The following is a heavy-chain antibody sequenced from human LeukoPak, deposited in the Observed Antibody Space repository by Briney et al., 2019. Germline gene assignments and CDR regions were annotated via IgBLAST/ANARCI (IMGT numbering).Heavy chain of an antibody. CDR3: AELGITMIGGV. D-gene: IGHD3-10*02. V-gene: IGHV3-23*01. CDR2: ITDSGDST. Sequence: GGSLRLSCAASGFTFSSYALTWVRQAPGKGLEWVSSITDSGDSTYYADSVRGRFTNSRDNAKNSLYLQMNSLRAEDTAVYYCAELGITMIGGVWGKGTTVTISS. CDR1: GFTFSSYA. J-gene: IGHJ6*04.